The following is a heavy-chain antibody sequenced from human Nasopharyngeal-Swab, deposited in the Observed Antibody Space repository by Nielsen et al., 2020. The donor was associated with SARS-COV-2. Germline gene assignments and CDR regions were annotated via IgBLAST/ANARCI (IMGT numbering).Heavy chain of an antibody. CDR2: INAGNGNT. CDR3: ARGIAAAGTLDY. CDR1: GYTFTSYA. J-gene: IGHJ4*02. V-gene: IGHV1-3*01. Sequence: ASVKVSCKASGYTFTSYAMHWVRQAPGQRLEWMGWINAGNGNTKYSQKLQGRVTITRDTSASTAYMELSSLRSEDTAVYYCARGIAAAGTLDYWGQGTLVTVSS. D-gene: IGHD6-13*01.